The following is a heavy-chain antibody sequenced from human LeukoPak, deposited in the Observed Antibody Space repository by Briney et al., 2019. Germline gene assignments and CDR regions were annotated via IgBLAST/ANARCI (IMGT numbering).Heavy chain of an antibody. CDR1: GFTFSSYA. CDR3: AKDPDDIVVVPAAMFDY. J-gene: IGHJ4*02. V-gene: IGHV3-23*01. Sequence: GGSLRLSCAASGFTFSSYAMSWVRQAPGKGLEWVSAISGSGGSTYYADSVKGRFTISRDNSKNTLYLQMNSLRAEDTAVYYCAKDPDDIVVVPAAMFDYWGQGTLVTVSS. D-gene: IGHD2-2*01. CDR2: ISGSGGST.